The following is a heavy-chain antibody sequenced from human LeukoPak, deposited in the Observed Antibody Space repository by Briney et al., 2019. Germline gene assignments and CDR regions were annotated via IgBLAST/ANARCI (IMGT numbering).Heavy chain of an antibody. D-gene: IGHD3-22*01. V-gene: IGHV3-48*04. CDR2: ISRSSSTI. J-gene: IGHJ4*02. CDR3: ATDLEYYFHSSGH. Sequence: PGGSLRLSCAASGLTFRIAWMSWVRQALGKGLEWVSYISRSSSTIYYADSVKGRFTISRDNAKNSLYLQMNDLRAEDTAVYYCATDLEYYFHSSGHWGQGILVTVSS. CDR1: GLTFRIAW.